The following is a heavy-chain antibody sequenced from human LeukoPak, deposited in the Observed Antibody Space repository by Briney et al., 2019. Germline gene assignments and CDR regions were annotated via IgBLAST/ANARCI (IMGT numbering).Heavy chain of an antibody. CDR3: AYSDHFDT. J-gene: IGHJ4*02. D-gene: IGHD4-17*01. CDR2: GDGDGSHS. V-gene: IGHV3-74*03. Sequence: PGGSLRLSCAASEFTVNSNYMIWVRQAPGKGLVWVSRGDGDGSHSTYADSVKGRFTISRDNAKNTLYLQMNRLTGEDTAVYYCAYSDHFDTWGQGTLVTVSS. CDR1: EFTVNSNY.